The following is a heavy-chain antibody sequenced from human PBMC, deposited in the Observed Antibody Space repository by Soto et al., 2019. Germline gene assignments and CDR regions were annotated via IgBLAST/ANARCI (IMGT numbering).Heavy chain of an antibody. CDR3: AKGRGGSGSLTPRVDF. J-gene: IGHJ4*02. Sequence: EVQLLESGGGLVQPGGSLRLSCAASGFTFNNYAMTWVRQAPGKGLEWVSAISGGGDTTSYADSVKGRFNVSRDGSKNTLYLQMSSLRADDTTLYYCAKGRGGSGSLTPRVDFWGQGTLVTVSS. CDR2: ISGGGDTT. CDR1: GFTFNNYA. V-gene: IGHV3-23*01. D-gene: IGHD3-10*01.